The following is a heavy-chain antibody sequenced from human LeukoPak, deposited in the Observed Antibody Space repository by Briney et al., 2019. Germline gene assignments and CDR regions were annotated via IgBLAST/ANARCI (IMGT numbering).Heavy chain of an antibody. CDR2: ISSNDGNT. J-gene: IGHJ4*02. CDR3: ARVDILTGYYFFDS. CDR1: GYTFTSYG. D-gene: IGHD3-9*01. V-gene: IGHV1-18*01. Sequence: ASVKVSFKASGYTFTSYGISWVRQAPGQGREWMGWISSNDGNTNYLQNFQGRVTITTDTSTSTAYMELRSLRSDDTAVYYCARVDILTGYYFFDSWGQGTLVTVSS.